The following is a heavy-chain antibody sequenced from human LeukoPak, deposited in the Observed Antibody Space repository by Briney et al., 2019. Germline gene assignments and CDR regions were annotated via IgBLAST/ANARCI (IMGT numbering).Heavy chain of an antibody. CDR1: GFTFTSSA. D-gene: IGHD2-2*01. CDR3: AAESPPDSYYYYGMDV. V-gene: IGHV1-58*02. J-gene: IGHJ6*02. Sequence: ASVKVSCKASGFTFTSSAMQWVRQARGQRLEWIGWIVVGSGNTNYAQKFQERVTITRGMSTSTAYMELSSLRSEDTAVYYCAAESPPDSYYYYGMDVWGQGTTVTVSS. CDR2: IVVGSGNT.